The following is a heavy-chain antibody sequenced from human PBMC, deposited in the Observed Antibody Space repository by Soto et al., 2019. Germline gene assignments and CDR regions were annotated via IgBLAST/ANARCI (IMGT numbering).Heavy chain of an antibody. CDR2: INHSGST. V-gene: IGHV4-34*01. CDR3: ARGDWLIPVNWFDP. J-gene: IGHJ5*02. CDR1: GGSFSGYY. Sequence: QVQLQQWGAGLLKPSETLSLTCAVYGGSFSGYYWSWIRQPPGKGLEWIGEINHSGSTNYNPSLKSRVTISVDTSKNQFSLKLSSVTAADTAVYYCARGDWLIPVNWFDPWRQGTLVTVSS. D-gene: IGHD3-16*01.